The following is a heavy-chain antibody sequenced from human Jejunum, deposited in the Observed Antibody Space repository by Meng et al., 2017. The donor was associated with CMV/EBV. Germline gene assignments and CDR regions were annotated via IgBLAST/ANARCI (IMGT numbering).Heavy chain of an antibody. J-gene: IGHJ4*02. CDR2: FVNNVDT. V-gene: IGHV1-18*01. Sequence: QVHLLKSGAEVKKPGASVRVSCDASGYTFASYGISWLRQAPGQGLEWMGWFVNNVDTYSAQKFQGRVTMTTDTHTSTAFMELRSLRSDDTAVYYCARGTPGRSYSDYWGQGTLVTVSS. CDR1: GYTFASYG. CDR3: ARGTPGRSYSDY. D-gene: IGHD3-10*01.